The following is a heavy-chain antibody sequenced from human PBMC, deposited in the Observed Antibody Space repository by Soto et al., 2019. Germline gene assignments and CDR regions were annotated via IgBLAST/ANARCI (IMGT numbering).Heavy chain of an antibody. D-gene: IGHD3-3*01. V-gene: IGHV5-51*01. CDR2: IYPGDSDT. CDR3: ARRVIHYDFWSGYSDY. CDR1: GYSFTSYW. Sequence: GESLKISCKGSGYSFTSYWIGWVRQMPGKGLEWMGIIYPGDSDTRYSPSFQGQVTISADKSIGTAYLQWSSLKASDTAMYYCARRVIHYDFWSGYSDYWGQGTLVTVSS. J-gene: IGHJ4*02.